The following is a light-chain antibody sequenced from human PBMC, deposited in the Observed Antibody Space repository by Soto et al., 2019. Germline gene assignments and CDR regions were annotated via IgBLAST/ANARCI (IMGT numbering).Light chain of an antibody. J-gene: IGLJ3*02. CDR1: SSNIGSNY. V-gene: IGLV1-47*01. CDR3: ATWEDNLTARV. CDR2: RNN. Sequence: QSVLIQPPSASGSPGQRVTISCSGSSSNIGSNYVYWFQQLPGAAPKLLIYRNNQRPSGVPDRFSGSKSGTSASLAISGLRFEDEADFYCATWEDNLTARVCGGGTKLTVL.